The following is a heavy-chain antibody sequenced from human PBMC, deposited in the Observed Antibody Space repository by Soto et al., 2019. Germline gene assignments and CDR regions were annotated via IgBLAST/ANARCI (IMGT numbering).Heavy chain of an antibody. J-gene: IGHJ4*02. D-gene: IGHD1-1*01. Sequence: ASVKVSCKASGYTFSDYYIHWVRQAPGQGLEWMGWINPNSGGTKYAPKFQGGVTMTRDTSITTAYMELSRLRSGDTAVYYCAREPATAKPEGVDYWGQGTLVTVSS. CDR3: AREPATAKPEGVDY. V-gene: IGHV1-2*02. CDR1: GYTFSDYY. CDR2: INPNSGGT.